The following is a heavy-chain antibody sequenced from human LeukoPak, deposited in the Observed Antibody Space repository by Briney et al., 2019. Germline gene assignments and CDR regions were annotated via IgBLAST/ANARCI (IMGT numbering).Heavy chain of an antibody. V-gene: IGHV3-21*01. CDR2: ISSSSSYI. Sequence: PGGSLRLSCAASGFTFSSYSMNWVRQAPGKGLEWVSSISSSSSYIYYADSVKGRFTISRDNAKNSLYLQMNSPRAEDTAVYYCAREMDSSGYYGSPDAFDIWGQGTMVTVSS. J-gene: IGHJ3*02. CDR1: GFTFSSYS. CDR3: AREMDSSGYYGSPDAFDI. D-gene: IGHD3-22*01.